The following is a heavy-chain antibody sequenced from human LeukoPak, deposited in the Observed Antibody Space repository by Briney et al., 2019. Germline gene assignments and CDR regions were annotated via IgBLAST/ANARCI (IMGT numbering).Heavy chain of an antibody. J-gene: IGHJ4*02. D-gene: IGHD2-2*01. Sequence: GGSLRLSCAASGFTFSDYYMSWIRQAPGKGLEWVSSISSSSSYIYYAGSVKGRFTISRDNAKNSLYLQMNSLRAEDTTVYYCARDQYPYQLLTGFDYWGQGTLVTVSS. CDR3: ARDQYPYQLLTGFDY. CDR1: GFTFSDYY. V-gene: IGHV3-11*06. CDR2: ISSSSSYI.